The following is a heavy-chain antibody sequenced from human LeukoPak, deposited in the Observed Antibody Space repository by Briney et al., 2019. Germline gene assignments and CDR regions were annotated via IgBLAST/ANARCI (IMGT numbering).Heavy chain of an antibody. J-gene: IGHJ6*02. V-gene: IGHV4-59*08. CDR2: IYYSGST. CDR1: GGSISSYY. Sequence: SETLSLTCTVSGGSISSYYWSWIRQPPGKGLEWIGYIYYSGSTNYNPSLKSRVTISVDTSKNQFSLKLSSVTAADAAVYYCARNSYYDFWSGYYSYGMDVWGQGTTVTVSS. D-gene: IGHD3-3*01. CDR3: ARNSYYDFWSGYYSYGMDV.